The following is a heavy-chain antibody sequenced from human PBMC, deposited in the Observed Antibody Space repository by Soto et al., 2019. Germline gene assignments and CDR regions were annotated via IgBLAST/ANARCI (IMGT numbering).Heavy chain of an antibody. D-gene: IGHD1-26*01. CDR3: ARRGIYYDY. V-gene: IGHV4-39*01. Sequence: SETLSLTCAVYGGSFSSGGYSWSWIRQPPGKGLEWIGCIYYNGRTYYNPSLKSRVTISVDTSKNLCSLKVTSVTAADTAVYYCARRGIYYDYWGQGALVTVSS. J-gene: IGHJ4*02. CDR2: IYYNGRT. CDR1: GGSFSSGGYS.